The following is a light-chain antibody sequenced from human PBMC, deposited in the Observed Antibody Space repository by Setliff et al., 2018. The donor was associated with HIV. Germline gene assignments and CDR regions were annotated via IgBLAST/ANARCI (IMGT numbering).Light chain of an antibody. Sequence: DIQMTQSPSTLSASVGDRVIITCRASQSISNWLAWYQQKPGKAPKLLIYKASSLESGVPSRFSGSGSGTEFTLTISSLQPDDFATYYCQQYNSWYSFGQGTKVDIK. CDR2: KAS. CDR1: QSISNW. CDR3: QQYNSWYS. J-gene: IGKJ2*03. V-gene: IGKV1-5*03.